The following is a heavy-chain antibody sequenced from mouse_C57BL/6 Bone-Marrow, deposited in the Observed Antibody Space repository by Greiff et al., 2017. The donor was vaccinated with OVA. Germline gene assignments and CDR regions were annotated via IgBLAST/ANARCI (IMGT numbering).Heavy chain of an antibody. CDR2: IWTGGGT. CDR1: GFSLTSYA. V-gene: IGHV2-9-1*01. CDR3: ARNSDYYGSSYFDY. J-gene: IGHJ2*01. D-gene: IGHD1-1*01. Sequence: LVAPSQSLSITCTVSGFSLTSYAISWVRQPPGKGLEWLGVIWTGGGTNYNSALKSRLSISKDNSKSQVFLKMNSLQTDDTARYYCARNSDYYGSSYFDYWGQGTTLTVSS.